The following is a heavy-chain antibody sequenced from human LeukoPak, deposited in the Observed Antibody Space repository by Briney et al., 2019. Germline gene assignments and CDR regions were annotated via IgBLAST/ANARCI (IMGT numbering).Heavy chain of an antibody. CDR3: ARDQHYAFVM. CDR2: IRDSTAI. J-gene: IGHJ3*02. V-gene: IGHV3-48*01. Sequence: GGSLRLSCAASGFTFNTYSMNWVRQAPGKGLEWISHIRDSTAIDYADSVRGRFTISRDNAENSLYLQMNSLRAEDTAVYYCARDQHYAFVMWGQGTMVTVSS. CDR1: GFTFNTYS. D-gene: IGHD6-13*01.